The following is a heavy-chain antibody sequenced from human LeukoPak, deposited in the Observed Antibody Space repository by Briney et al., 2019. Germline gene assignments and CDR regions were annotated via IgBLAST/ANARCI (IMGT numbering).Heavy chain of an antibody. CDR2: IYSGGST. V-gene: IGHV3-53*01. CDR1: GFTVSSNY. J-gene: IGHJ5*02. CDR3: ARVAPLATFGVVIMAWFDP. Sequence: SGGSLRLSCAASGFTVSSNYMSWVRQAPGKGLEWVSVIYSGGSTYYADSVKGRFTISRDNAKNSLYLQMNSLRAEDTAVYYCARVAPLATFGVVIMAWFDPWGQGTLVTVSS. D-gene: IGHD3-3*01.